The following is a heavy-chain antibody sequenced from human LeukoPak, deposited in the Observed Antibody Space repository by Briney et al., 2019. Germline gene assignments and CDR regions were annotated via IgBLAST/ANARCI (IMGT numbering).Heavy chain of an antibody. CDR2: IDPNGGTT. Sequence: GASVKVSCKGSGYSFSVYSIDWVRQAPGQGLEWVGTIDPNGGTTSLAQKFQGRVTLTRDMSTNTVSMELRSLRPEDTAVYVCAREGGTREYNGDTWRHFFDFWGQGTLVTVSA. D-gene: IGHD2-8*01. CDR3: AREGGTREYNGDTWRHFFDF. CDR1: GYSFSVYS. V-gene: IGHV1-46*01. J-gene: IGHJ4*02.